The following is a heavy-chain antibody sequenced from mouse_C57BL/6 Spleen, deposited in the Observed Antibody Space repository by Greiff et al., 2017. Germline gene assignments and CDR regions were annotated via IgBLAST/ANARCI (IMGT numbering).Heavy chain of an antibody. V-gene: IGHV1-50*01. CDR1: GYTFTSYW. CDR2: IDPSDSYT. Sequence: QVQLQQPGAELVKPGASVKLSCKASGYTFTSYWMQWVKQRPGQGLEWIGEIDPSDSYTNYNQKFKGKATLTVDTYSSTAYMQLSRLTSEDSAVYYCEVLFAYWGKGTLVTVSA. CDR3: EVLFAY. J-gene: IGHJ3*01.